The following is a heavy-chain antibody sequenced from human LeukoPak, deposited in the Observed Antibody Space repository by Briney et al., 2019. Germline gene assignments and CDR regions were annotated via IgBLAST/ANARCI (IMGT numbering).Heavy chain of an antibody. J-gene: IGHJ6*03. CDR1: GYSISSGYY. CDR2: IYYSGST. CDR3: ARSEIYYYYMDV. Sequence: PSETLSLTCTVSGYSISSGYYWGWIRQPPGKGLEWIGYIYYSGSTNYNPSLKSRVTISVDTSKNQFSLKLSSVTAADTAVYYCARSEIYYYYMDVWGKGTTVTVSS. D-gene: IGHD5-24*01. V-gene: IGHV4-61*01.